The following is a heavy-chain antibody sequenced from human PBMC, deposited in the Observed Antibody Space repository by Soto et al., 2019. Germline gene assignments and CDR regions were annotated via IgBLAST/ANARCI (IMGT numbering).Heavy chain of an antibody. CDR3: ARLGGNEYPLDY. CDR2: ISAGNGNT. CDR1: GYTFTSYA. V-gene: IGHV1-3*01. J-gene: IGHJ4*02. Sequence: ASVKVSFNASGYTFTSYAMHWVRQAPGQRLEWMEWISAGNGNTKYSQKFQGRVTITRDTSASTAYMELSSLRSEDTAMYYCARLGGNEYPLDYWGQGTLVTVSS. D-gene: IGHD3-10*01.